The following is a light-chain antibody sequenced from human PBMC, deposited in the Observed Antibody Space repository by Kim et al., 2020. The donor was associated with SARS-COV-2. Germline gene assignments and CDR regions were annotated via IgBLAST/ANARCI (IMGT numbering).Light chain of an antibody. V-gene: IGKV1-5*03. CDR2: ESS. CDR1: QSISSW. CDR3: QQYNSYPLS. J-gene: IGKJ4*01. Sequence: DIQMTQSPSTLSASVGDRVTISCRASQSISSWLAWYQQKPGKAPNLLIYESSSLESGVPSRFSGSGSGTEFTLTISRLQPDDFATYYCQQYNSYPLSFGGGTKVDIK.